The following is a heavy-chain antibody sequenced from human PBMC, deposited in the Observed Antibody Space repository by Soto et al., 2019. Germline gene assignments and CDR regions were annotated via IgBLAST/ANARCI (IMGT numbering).Heavy chain of an antibody. CDR3: ARLPGADYGVIFAP. V-gene: IGHV4-59*01. CDR2: VWYDGST. CDR1: GGSISGYY. D-gene: IGHD4-17*01. J-gene: IGHJ5*02. Sequence: SETLSLTCTVSGGSISGYYWSWIRQPPGKGLEWIGYVWYDGSTNYNPSLKSRVTISLDTSKNQFSLKLSSVTAADTAVYYCARLPGADYGVIFAPWGKGTLVTVSS.